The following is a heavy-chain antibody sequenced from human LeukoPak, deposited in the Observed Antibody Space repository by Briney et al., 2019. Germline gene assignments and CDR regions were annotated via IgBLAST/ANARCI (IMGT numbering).Heavy chain of an antibody. V-gene: IGHV3-21*01. CDR2: ISSSSSYI. J-gene: IGHJ6*02. CDR3: ARDVPRYYYGSSGYV. CDR1: GFTFSSYS. D-gene: IGHD3-22*01. Sequence: GGSLRLSCAASGFTFSSYSMNWVRQAPGKGLEWVSSISSSSSYIYYADSVKGRFTISRDNAKNSLYLQMNSLRAEDTAVYYCARDVPRYYYGSSGYVWGQGTTVTVSS.